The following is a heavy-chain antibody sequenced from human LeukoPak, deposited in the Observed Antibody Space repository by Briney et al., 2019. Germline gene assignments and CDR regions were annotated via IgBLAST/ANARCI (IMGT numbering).Heavy chain of an antibody. J-gene: IGHJ4*02. CDR2: ISYNGRT. CDR3: ARAGYSYGLDY. Sequence: SQTLSLTCTLSGASIRSAGYYWNWVRQHPGKGLEWIGYISYNGRTYYSPSLKSRITISIDTSKNQFSLKLNSVTAADTAAYYCARAGYSYGLDYWGQGILVTVSS. CDR1: GASIRSAGYY. V-gene: IGHV4-31*03. D-gene: IGHD5-18*01.